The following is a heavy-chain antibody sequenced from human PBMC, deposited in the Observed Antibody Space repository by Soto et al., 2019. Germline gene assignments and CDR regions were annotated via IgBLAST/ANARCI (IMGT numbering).Heavy chain of an antibody. CDR2: IYYSGTT. CDR3: ARGQEFLWFDP. CDR1: GASISTYY. Sequence: SETLSLTCTVSGASISTYYWSWIRQPPGKGLEWIGYIYYSGTTNYNPSLKSRVTLSLDTSKSQFSLKLRSVTAADTAVYYCARGQEFLWFDPWGQGSLVTV. J-gene: IGHJ5*02. V-gene: IGHV4-59*01.